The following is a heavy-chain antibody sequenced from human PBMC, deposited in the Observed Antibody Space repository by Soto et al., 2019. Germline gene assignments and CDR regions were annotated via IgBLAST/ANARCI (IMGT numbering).Heavy chain of an antibody. CDR1: GFTFSSYA. D-gene: IGHD2-21*02. CDR3: AKVPRSYCAGDCYNFDY. V-gene: IGHV3-23*01. CDR2: ISGSGYST. J-gene: IGHJ4*02. Sequence: EVQLLESGGGLVQPGGSLRLSCAASGFTFSSYAMSWVRQAPGKGLEWVSAISGSGYSTYYADSVKGRFTISRDNSKNTLYLQMNSLRAEDTAVYYCAKVPRSYCAGDCYNFDYWGQGTLVTVSS.